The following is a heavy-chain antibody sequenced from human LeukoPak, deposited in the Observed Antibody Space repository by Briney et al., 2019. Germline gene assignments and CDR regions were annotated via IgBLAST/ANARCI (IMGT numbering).Heavy chain of an antibody. CDR1: GFTVSNNY. J-gene: IGHJ4*02. D-gene: IGHD3-10*01. CDR2: IKTKTDGGTT. V-gene: IGHV3-15*01. Sequence: GGSLRLSCAASGFTVSNNYMNWVRQGPGKGLEWVGRIKTKTDGGTTAFAAPVKGRFTMSRDDSKNTLYLQMNSLKTEDTAMYYCTTGGLWYSGRVFWGQGTLVTVS. CDR3: TTGGLWYSGRVF.